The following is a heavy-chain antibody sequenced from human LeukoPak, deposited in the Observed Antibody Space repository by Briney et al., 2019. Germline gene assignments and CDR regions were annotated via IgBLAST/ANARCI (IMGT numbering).Heavy chain of an antibody. CDR3: ARTRAPLFGVVAPYYYYMDV. V-gene: IGHV4-4*07. Sequence: SETLSLTCTVSGGSISSYYWSWIRQPAGKGLEWIGRIYTSGSTNYNPSLKSRVTMSVDTSKNQFSLKLSSVTAADTAVYYCARTRAPLFGVVAPYYYYMDVWGKGTTVTVSS. CDR2: IYTSGST. D-gene: IGHD3-3*01. CDR1: GGSISSYY. J-gene: IGHJ6*03.